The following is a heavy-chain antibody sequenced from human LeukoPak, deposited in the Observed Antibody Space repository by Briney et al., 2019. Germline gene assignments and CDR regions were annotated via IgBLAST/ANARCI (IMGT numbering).Heavy chain of an antibody. Sequence: SETLSLTCTVSGGSISSGGYYWNWIRQRPGKGLEWIGYISYSGNTYYNPSLKSRLTLSVGSSKNQFSLKLSSVTAADTAGYYCASYDDYNMVGASDIWGQGTMVTVSS. CDR3: ASYDDYNMVGASDI. J-gene: IGHJ3*02. D-gene: IGHD4-17*01. V-gene: IGHV4-31*03. CDR1: GGSISSGGYY. CDR2: ISYSGNT.